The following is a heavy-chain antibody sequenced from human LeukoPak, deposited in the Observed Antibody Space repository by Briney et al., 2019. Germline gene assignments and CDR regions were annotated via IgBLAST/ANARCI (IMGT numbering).Heavy chain of an antibody. V-gene: IGHV4-31*03. CDR3: ARGGGGSSTVTTYWFDP. D-gene: IGHD4-17*01. Sequence: PSETLSLTCTVSGGSISSGGYYWSWIRQHPGKGLEWIGYIYYSGSTYYNPSLKSRVTISVDTSKNQFSLKLNSVTAADTAVYYCARGGGGSSTVTTYWFDPWGQGALVTVSS. J-gene: IGHJ5*02. CDR2: IYYSGST. CDR1: GGSISSGGYY.